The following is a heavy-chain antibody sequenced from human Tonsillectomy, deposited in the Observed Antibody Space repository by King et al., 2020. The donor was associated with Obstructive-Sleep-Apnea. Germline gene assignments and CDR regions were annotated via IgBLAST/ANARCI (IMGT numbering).Heavy chain of an antibody. V-gene: IGHV3-48*01. CDR1: GFTFSSYS. D-gene: IGHD6-13*01. Sequence: VQLVESGGGLVQPGGSLRLSCAASGFTFSSYSMNWVRQAPGKGLEWVSYISSSSSTIYYADSVKGRFTISRDNAKNSLYLQMNSLRAEDTAVYYCARAGFGQQLVPKGRVYYYGMDVWGQGTTVTVSS. CDR3: ARAGFGQQLVPKGRVYYYGMDV. CDR2: ISSSSSTI. J-gene: IGHJ6*02.